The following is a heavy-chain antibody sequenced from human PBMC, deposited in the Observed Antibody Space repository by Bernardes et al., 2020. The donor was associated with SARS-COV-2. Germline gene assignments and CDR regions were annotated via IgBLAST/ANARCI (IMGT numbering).Heavy chain of an antibody. J-gene: IGHJ3*02. V-gene: IGHV3-21*01. CDR1: GFTFSSYS. D-gene: IGHD3-22*01. CDR3: ARDSYTYYYDSSGAGTFDI. CDR2: ISSSSSYI. Sequence: GGSLRLSCAASGFTFSSYSMNWVRQAPGKGLEWVSSISSSSSYIYYADSVKGRFTISRDNAKNSLYLQMNSLRAEDTDVYYCARDSYTYYYDSSGAGTFDIWGQGTMVTVSS.